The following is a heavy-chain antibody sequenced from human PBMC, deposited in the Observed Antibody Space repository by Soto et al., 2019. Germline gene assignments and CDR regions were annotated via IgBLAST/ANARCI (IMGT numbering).Heavy chain of an antibody. V-gene: IGHV1-69*12. Sequence: QVQLVQSGAEVKKPGSSVKVSCKASGGTFIRYSISWVRQAPGQGLEWMGGIVPVFGTTNYAQKFQGRVTITADESTSTVYMELSSLTSDDTAVYYCSSCLVTTYFYYYGMDVWGQGTTVTVSS. CDR2: IVPVFGTT. D-gene: IGHD4-17*01. J-gene: IGHJ6*02. CDR3: SSCLVTTYFYYYGMDV. CDR1: GGTFIRYS.